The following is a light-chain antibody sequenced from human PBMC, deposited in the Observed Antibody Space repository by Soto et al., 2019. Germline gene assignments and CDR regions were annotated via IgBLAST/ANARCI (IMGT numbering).Light chain of an antibody. Sequence: EIVLTQSPATLSVSPGDRATLSCRASQSVSSDLAWFQQKPGQAPRFLIYGASTRATGIPARFSGSGSGTEFTLTISSLQSEDFAIYYGQQYNNWPLTFGGGTKVEIK. J-gene: IGKJ4*01. CDR3: QQYNNWPLT. V-gene: IGKV3-15*01. CDR2: GAS. CDR1: QSVSSD.